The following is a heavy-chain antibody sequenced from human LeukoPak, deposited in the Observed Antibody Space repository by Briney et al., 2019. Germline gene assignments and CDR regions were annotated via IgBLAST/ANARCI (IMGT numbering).Heavy chain of an antibody. D-gene: IGHD2-2*01. V-gene: IGHV3-30*18. CDR2: ISYDESNR. J-gene: IGHJ4*02. CDR3: ANTEEVVVGY. CDR1: GFTFSSHG. Sequence: PGRSLRLSCAASGFTFSSHGMHWVRQAPGKGLEWVAVISYDESNRYYADPVKGRFTISRDNSKNTLYLQMNSLRAEDTAVYYCANTEEVVVGYWGQGTLVTVSS.